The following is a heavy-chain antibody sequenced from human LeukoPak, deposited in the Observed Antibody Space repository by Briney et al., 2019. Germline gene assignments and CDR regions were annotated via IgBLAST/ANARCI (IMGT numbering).Heavy chain of an antibody. CDR2: INPNSGGT. V-gene: IGHV1-2*06. CDR3: AKDRARVGTMVYAFDM. Sequence: GASVKVSCKASGYTFTGHYMHWVRQAPGQGLEWMGRINPNSGGTNYAQKFQGRVTMTRDTPISTDYMELSRLRSDDTAVYYCAKDRARVGTMVYAFDMWGQGTMVTVSS. CDR1: GYTFTGHY. J-gene: IGHJ3*02. D-gene: IGHD1-1*01.